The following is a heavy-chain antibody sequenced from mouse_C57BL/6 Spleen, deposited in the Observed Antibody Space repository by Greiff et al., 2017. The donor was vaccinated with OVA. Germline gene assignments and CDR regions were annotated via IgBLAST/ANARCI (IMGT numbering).Heavy chain of an antibody. Sequence: QVQLQQSGPELVKPGASVKISCKASGYAFSSSWMNWVKQRPGKGLEWIGRIYPGDGDTNYNGKFKGKATLTADKSSSTAYMQLSSLTSEDSAVDFCARTRGKKDFDYWGQGTTLTVSS. J-gene: IGHJ2*01. CDR2: IYPGDGDT. CDR1: GYAFSSSW. CDR3: ARTRGKKDFDY. V-gene: IGHV1-82*01.